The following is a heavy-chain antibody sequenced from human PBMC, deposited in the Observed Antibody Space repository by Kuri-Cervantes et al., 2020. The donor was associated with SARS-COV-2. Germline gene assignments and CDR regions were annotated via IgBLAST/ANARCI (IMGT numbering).Heavy chain of an antibody. CDR1: GGTFSTFA. V-gene: IGHV1-69*13. J-gene: IGHJ6*03. D-gene: IGHD2-15*01. CDR2: IIPILGTS. Sequence: SVKVSCKASGGTFSTFAVSWVRLAPGQGLEWMGGIIPILGTSNFAQKFQGRVTITADESTSTAYMELSSLTYEDTAVYYCARLVAATPFDYYYYYMDVWGKGTTV. CDR3: ARLVAATPFDYYYYYMDV.